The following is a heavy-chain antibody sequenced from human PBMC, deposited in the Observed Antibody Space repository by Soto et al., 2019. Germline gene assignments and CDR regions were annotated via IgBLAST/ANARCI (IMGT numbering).Heavy chain of an antibody. CDR1: GFTFSSSA. D-gene: IGHD6-6*01. J-gene: IGHJ6*02. CDR2: IVVGSGNT. Sequence: SVKVSCKASGFTFSSSAVQWVRQARGQRLEWIGWIVVGSGNTNYAQKFQERVTITRDMSISTAYMELSSLRSEDTAVYYCAADSSSSPPYYYGMDVWGQGTTVTVSS. V-gene: IGHV1-58*01. CDR3: AADSSSSPPYYYGMDV.